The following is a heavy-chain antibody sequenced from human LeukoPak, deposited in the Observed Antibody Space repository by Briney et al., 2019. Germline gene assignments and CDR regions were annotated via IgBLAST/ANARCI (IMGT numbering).Heavy chain of an antibody. D-gene: IGHD6-19*01. CDR3: TRDARAVAGTSDY. J-gene: IGHJ4*02. Sequence: ASVKVSCKASGYTFTSYAMHWVRQAPGQRLEWMGWINAGNGNTKYSQEFQGRVTITRDTSASTAYMELSSLRSEDTAMYYCTRDARAVAGTSDYWGQGTLVTVSS. V-gene: IGHV1-3*03. CDR2: INAGNGNT. CDR1: GYTFTSYA.